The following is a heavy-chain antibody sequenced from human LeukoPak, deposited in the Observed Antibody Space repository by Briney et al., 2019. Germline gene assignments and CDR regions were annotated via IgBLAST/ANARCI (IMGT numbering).Heavy chain of an antibody. CDR2: IQKDGNNK. CDR3: APGLDFFDY. Sequence: GGSLRPSCVASGISFSTYGMHWVRQDPGKGLEWVAFIQKDGNNKHHADSVKGRFTISRDNSKNTLYLQMNSLRPEDTAVYYCAPGLDFFDYWGQGIPVTVSS. J-gene: IGHJ4*02. V-gene: IGHV3-30*02. CDR1: GISFSTYG.